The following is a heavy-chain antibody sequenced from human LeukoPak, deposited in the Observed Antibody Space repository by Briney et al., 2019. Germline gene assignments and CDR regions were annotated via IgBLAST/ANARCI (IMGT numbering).Heavy chain of an antibody. CDR3: AILGGDSGAHRNPYYFDY. D-gene: IGHD3-22*01. CDR2: IYYSGST. J-gene: IGHJ4*02. CDR1: GGSISSYY. Sequence: SETLSLTCTVSGGSISSYYWSWIRQPPGKGLEWIGYIYYSGSTNYNPSLKSRVTISVDTSKNQFSLKLSSVTAADTAVYYCAILGGDSGAHRNPYYFDYWGQGTLVTVSS. V-gene: IGHV4-59*01.